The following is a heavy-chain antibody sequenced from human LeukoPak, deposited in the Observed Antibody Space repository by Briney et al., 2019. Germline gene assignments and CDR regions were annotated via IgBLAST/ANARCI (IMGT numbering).Heavy chain of an antibody. CDR1: GGSISSYY. CDR2: IYYSGST. CDR3: ARDGSVAGTRCFNWFDP. J-gene: IGHJ5*02. Sequence: SETLSLTCTVSGGSISSYYWSWIRQPPGKGLEWIGYIYYSGSTNYNPSLKSRVTISVDTSKNQFSLKLSSVTAADTAVYYCARDGSVAGTRCFNWFDPWGQGTLVTVSS. V-gene: IGHV4-59*01. D-gene: IGHD6-19*01.